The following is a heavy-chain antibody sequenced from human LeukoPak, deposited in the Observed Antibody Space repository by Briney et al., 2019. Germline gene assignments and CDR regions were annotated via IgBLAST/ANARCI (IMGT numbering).Heavy chain of an antibody. CDR1: GFTFSSYA. CDR2: ISGSGGST. Sequence: PGGSLRLSXAASGFTFSSYAMSWVRQAPGKGLEWLSAISGSGGSTYYADSVKGRFTISRDNSKNTLYLQMNSLRAEDKAVYYCAKGTYYDFWSGSAWFDPWGQGTLVTVSS. V-gene: IGHV3-23*01. CDR3: AKGTYYDFWSGSAWFDP. J-gene: IGHJ5*02. D-gene: IGHD3-3*01.